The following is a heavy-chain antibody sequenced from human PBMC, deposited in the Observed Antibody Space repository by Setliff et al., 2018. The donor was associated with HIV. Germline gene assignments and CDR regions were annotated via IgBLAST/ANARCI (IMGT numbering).Heavy chain of an antibody. CDR2: IYVGGST. CDR1: GGAMSSGNYY. V-gene: IGHV4-61*02. Sequence: TLSLTCTVSGGAMSSGNYYWNWIRQPADKGLEWIGRIYVGGSTNYRSSLKSRVTISVDSSKNQFSLKLTSVTAADTATYFCAGHGDYSGSGSPAFRYWGQGTLVTVSS. D-gene: IGHD3-10*01. CDR3: AGHGDYSGSGSPAFRY. J-gene: IGHJ4*02.